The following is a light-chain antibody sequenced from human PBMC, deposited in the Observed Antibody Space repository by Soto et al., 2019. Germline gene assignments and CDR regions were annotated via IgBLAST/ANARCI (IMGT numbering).Light chain of an antibody. CDR2: GNS. Sequence: QSVLTQPPSVSGAPGQRVTISCTGSSSNIGAGYDVHWYQQLPGTAPKLLIYGNSNRPSGVPDRFSGSKSGTSASLAITGLQAEDEADYYCKSYDSSLSGFDVVFGGGTKLTVL. CDR1: SSNIGAGYD. V-gene: IGLV1-40*01. J-gene: IGLJ2*01. CDR3: KSYDSSLSGFDVV.